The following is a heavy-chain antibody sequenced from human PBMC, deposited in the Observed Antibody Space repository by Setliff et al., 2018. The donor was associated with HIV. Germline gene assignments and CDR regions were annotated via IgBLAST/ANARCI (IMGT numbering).Heavy chain of an antibody. J-gene: IGHJ4*02. V-gene: IGHV4-59*12. CDR2: IYYSGST. D-gene: IGHD2-2*01. CDR1: GGSIISYY. Sequence: TSETLSLTCTVSGGSIISYYWSWIRQPPGKGLEWIGYIYYSGSTTYNPSLKSRVTISVDTSKNQFSLKLSSVTAADTAVYYCAREYCSSTSCYPYDYWVQGTLVTVSS. CDR3: AREYCSSTSCYPYDY.